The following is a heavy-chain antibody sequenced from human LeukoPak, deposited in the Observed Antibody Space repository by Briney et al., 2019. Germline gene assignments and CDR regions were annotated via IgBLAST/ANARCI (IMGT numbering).Heavy chain of an antibody. Sequence: SETLSLTCTVSGGSISSYYWSWLRQPAGKGLEWIGRIYTSGSTNYNPSLKSRVTMSVDTSKNQFSLKLSSVTAADTAVYYCASPDLRAGYYYYYMGVWGKGTTVTVSS. CDR1: GGSISSYY. V-gene: IGHV4-4*07. J-gene: IGHJ6*03. CDR3: ASPDLRAGYYYYYMGV. CDR2: IYTSGST. D-gene: IGHD3-3*01.